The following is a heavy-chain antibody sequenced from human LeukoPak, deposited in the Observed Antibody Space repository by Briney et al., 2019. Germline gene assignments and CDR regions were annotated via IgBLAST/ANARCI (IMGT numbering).Heavy chain of an antibody. CDR3: ARDGIPAARKGYYYYYGMDV. Sequence: ASETLSLTCTVSGGSISSYYWSWIRQPAGKGLEWIGRIYSSGSTNYNPSLKSRVTMSVDTSKNQFSLKVSSVTAADTAVYYCARDGIPAARKGYYYYYGMDVWGQGTTVTVSS. CDR2: IYSSGST. CDR1: GGSISSYY. V-gene: IGHV4-4*07. J-gene: IGHJ6*02. D-gene: IGHD6-13*01.